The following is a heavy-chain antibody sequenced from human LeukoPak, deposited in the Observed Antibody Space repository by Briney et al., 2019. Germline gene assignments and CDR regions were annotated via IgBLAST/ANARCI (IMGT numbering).Heavy chain of an antibody. V-gene: IGHV3-7*01. CDR1: GSTFSSYW. CDR3: ARLGGRYYYYYGMDV. Sequence: GGSLRLSCAASGSTFSSYWMSWVRQAPGKGLEWVANIKQDGSEKYYVDSVKGRFTISRDNAKNSLYLQMNSLRAEDTAVYYCARLGGRYYYYYGMDVWGQGTTVTVSS. J-gene: IGHJ6*02. CDR2: IKQDGSEK.